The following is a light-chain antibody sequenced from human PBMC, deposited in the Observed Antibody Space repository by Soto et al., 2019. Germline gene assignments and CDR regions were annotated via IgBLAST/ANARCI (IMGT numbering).Light chain of an antibody. Sequence: MVLTHAPATLSLSPGERATLSCRARQSVSSNLAWYQQKPGQAPRLLIYGASSRATGIPDRFSGSGSGTDFTLTISRLEPEDFAVYYCQQYGSSPPFGQRTNVDIK. V-gene: IGKV3-20*01. CDR1: QSVSSN. J-gene: IGKJ1*01. CDR2: GAS. CDR3: QQYGSSPP.